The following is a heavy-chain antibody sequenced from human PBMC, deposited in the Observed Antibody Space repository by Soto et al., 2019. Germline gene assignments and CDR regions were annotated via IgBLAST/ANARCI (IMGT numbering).Heavy chain of an antibody. CDR1: GFTFSGSA. CDR3: CAIRGGQPDY. CDR2: IRSKPNSYAT. V-gene: IGHV3-73*02. D-gene: IGHD3-10*01. J-gene: IGHJ4*02. Sequence: EVPLVESGGGLVQPGGSLKLSCAASGFTFSGSAMHWVRQASGKGLEWVGRIRSKPNSYATAYAASVKGRFTISREASKNTAYLQMNSLKTEDTAVYYCCAIRGGQPDYWGQGTLVTVSS.